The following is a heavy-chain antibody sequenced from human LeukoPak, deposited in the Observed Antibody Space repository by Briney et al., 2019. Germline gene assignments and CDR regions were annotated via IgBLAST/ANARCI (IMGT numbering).Heavy chain of an antibody. D-gene: IGHD3-22*01. CDR1: GFTFSSYS. CDR3: ARDLIPSYYYDSSGFRY. V-gene: IGHV3-21*01. J-gene: IGHJ4*02. CDR2: ISSSSSYI. Sequence: GASLRLSCAASGFTFSSYSMNWVRQAPGQGLEWVSSISSSSSYIYYADSVKGRFTISRDNAKNSLYLQMNSLRAEDTAVYYCARDLIPSYYYDSSGFRYWGQGTLVTVSS.